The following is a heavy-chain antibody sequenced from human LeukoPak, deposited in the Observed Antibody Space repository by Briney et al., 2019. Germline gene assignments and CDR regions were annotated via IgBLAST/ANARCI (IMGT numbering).Heavy chain of an antibody. CDR1: GFSFGSFW. V-gene: IGHV3-7*01. CDR3: GRDRYFQY. D-gene: IGHD3-9*01. Sequence: GGSLRLSCVASGFSFGSFWMSWVRQAPGEGLECVANIKEDGSEEHYLESVKGRFTISRDNAKNIVFLQMNSLREEDSAVYYCGRDRYFQYWGQGTGVIVSS. CDR2: IKEDGSEE. J-gene: IGHJ1*01.